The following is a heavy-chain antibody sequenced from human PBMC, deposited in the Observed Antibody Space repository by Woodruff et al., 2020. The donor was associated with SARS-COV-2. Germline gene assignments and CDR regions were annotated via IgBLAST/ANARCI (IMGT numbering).Heavy chain of an antibody. Sequence: SISSSSSYIYYADSVKGRFTISRDNAKNSLYLQMNSLRAEDTAVYYWARGGGWFGELLTLGYWGQGTLVTVSS. V-gene: IGHV3-21*01. CDR2: ISSSSSYI. D-gene: IGHD3-10*01. J-gene: IGHJ4*02. CDR3: ARGGGWFGELLTLGY.